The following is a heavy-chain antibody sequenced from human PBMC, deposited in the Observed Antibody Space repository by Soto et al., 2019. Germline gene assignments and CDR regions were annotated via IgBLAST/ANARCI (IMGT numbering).Heavy chain of an antibody. V-gene: IGHV4-39*01. D-gene: IGHD1-26*01. Sequence: SETLSLTCTVSGGSISSSSYYWGWIRQPPGKGLEWIGSIYYSGSTYYNPSLKSRVTISVDTSKNHFSLKLSSVTAADTAVYYCARQQEAGSYLVNWFDPWGQGTLVTVS. CDR1: GGSISSSSYY. CDR2: IYYSGST. J-gene: IGHJ5*02. CDR3: ARQQEAGSYLVNWFDP.